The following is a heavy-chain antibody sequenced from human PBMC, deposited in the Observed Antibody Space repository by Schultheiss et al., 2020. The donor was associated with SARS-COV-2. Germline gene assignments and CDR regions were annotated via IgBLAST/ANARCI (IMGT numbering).Heavy chain of an antibody. CDR2: INWNGGST. V-gene: IGHV3-20*04. CDR1: GFTFSSYA. D-gene: IGHD4/OR15-4a*01. Sequence: ESLKISCAASGFTFSSYAMSWVRQAPGKGLEWVSGINWNGGSTGYADSVKGRFTISRDNAKNSLYLQMNSLRAEDTAVYYCARHGGNYGWEYYYYYGMDVWGQGTTVTVSS. CDR3: ARHGGNYGWEYYYYYGMDV. J-gene: IGHJ6*02.